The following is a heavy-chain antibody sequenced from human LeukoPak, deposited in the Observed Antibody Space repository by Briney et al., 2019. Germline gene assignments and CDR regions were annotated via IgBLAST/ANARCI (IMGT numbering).Heavy chain of an antibody. D-gene: IGHD3-10*01. CDR2: ISAYNGNT. V-gene: IGHV1-18*01. Sequence: GASVKVSCKASGYTFTSYRISWVRQAPGQGLEWMGWISAYNGNTNYAQKLQGRVTMTTDTSTSTAYMELRSLRSDDTAVYYCARDTMVRGVPNWFDPWGQGTLVTVSS. CDR3: ARDTMVRGVPNWFDP. J-gene: IGHJ5*02. CDR1: GYTFTSYR.